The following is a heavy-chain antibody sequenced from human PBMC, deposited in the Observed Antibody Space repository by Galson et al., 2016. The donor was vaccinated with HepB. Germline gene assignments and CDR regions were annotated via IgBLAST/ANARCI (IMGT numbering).Heavy chain of an antibody. CDR2: IYSGGTT. D-gene: IGHD1-26*01. J-gene: IGHJ4*02. CDR3: AKGQWELPY. CDR1: GFTVSNNY. V-gene: IGHV3-66*01. Sequence: SLRLSCAVSGFTVSNNYMSWVRQAPGKGLEWVSVIYSGGTTYYADSVKGRFTISRDNSENTLNLQMNSLRAEDTAVYYCAKGQWELPYWGQGTLVTVSS.